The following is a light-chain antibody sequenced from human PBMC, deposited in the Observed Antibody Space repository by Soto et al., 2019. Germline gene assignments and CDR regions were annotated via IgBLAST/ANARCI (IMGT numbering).Light chain of an antibody. J-gene: IGLJ2*01. V-gene: IGLV2-11*01. Sequence: QSALTQPRSVSGSPGQSVTISCTGTSSDVGGYNYVSWYQQHPGKAPKLMIYDVSKRPSGVPERFSGSKSGNTASLTISGLQAEDEADYYCFSYAGSYTLDVVFGGGTKLTVL. CDR3: FSYAGSYTLDVV. CDR1: SSDVGGYNY. CDR2: DVS.